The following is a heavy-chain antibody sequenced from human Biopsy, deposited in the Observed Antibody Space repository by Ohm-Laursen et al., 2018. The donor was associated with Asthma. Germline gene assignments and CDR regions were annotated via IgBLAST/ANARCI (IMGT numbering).Heavy chain of an antibody. V-gene: IGHV3-30-3*01. Sequence: SLRLSCAASGFTFSTYAMHWVRQAPGRGLEWVAVISYDGSNKYYADSVKGRFTISRDNSKNTLYLQMNSLRAEDTAVYYCASQSSGPDFWSGYYYFDYWGQGTLVTVSS. CDR2: ISYDGSNK. CDR1: GFTFSTYA. D-gene: IGHD3-3*01. J-gene: IGHJ4*02. CDR3: ASQSSGPDFWSGYYYFDY.